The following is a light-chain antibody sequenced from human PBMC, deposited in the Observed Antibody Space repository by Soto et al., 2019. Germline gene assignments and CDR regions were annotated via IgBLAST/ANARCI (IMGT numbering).Light chain of an antibody. V-gene: IGLV1-40*01. CDR3: QSYDSSLSGYV. CDR1: SANIGAAYN. Sequence: QSVLTQPASVSGAPGQRVTISCTGSSANIGAAYNVDWYQQLPGTAPKLLIYGNNNRPSGVPDRLSGSKSGTSASLAIAGLQAEDEGDYYCQSYDSSLSGYVFGAGTKVTVL. J-gene: IGLJ1*01. CDR2: GNN.